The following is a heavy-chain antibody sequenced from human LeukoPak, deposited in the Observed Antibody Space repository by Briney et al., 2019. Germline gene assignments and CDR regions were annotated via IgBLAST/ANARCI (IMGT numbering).Heavy chain of an antibody. CDR1: GFTFSSYE. CDR3: AREGTSTTVTTAYYYYYMDV. Sequence: QPGGSLRLSCAASGFTFSSYEMNWVRQAPGKGLEWVSYISSSGSTIYYADSVKGRFTISRDNAKNSLYLQMNSLRAEDTAVYYCAREGTSTTVTTAYYYYYMDVWGKGTTVTISS. V-gene: IGHV3-48*03. D-gene: IGHD4-17*01. J-gene: IGHJ6*03. CDR2: ISSSGSTI.